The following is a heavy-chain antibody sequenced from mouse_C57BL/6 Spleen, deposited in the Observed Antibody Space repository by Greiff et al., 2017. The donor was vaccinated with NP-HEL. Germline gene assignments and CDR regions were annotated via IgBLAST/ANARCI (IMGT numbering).Heavy chain of an antibody. D-gene: IGHD2-3*01. V-gene: IGHV1-15*01. Sequence: VQLQQSGAELVRPGASVTLSCKASGYTFTDYEMHWVKQTPVHGLEWIGAIDPETGGTAYNQKFKGKAILTADKSSSTAYLELRSLTSEDSAVYYCTREGIYDGYYEYWGQGTTLTVSS. CDR2: IDPETGGT. CDR1: GYTFTDYE. J-gene: IGHJ2*01. CDR3: TREGIYDGYYEY.